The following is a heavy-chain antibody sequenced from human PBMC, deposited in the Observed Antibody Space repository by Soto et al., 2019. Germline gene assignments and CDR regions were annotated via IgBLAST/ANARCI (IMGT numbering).Heavy chain of an antibody. J-gene: IGHJ6*02. V-gene: IGHV3-30*18. CDR3: AKDRIAVAHYYYGMDV. CDR2: ISYDGSNK. D-gene: IGHD6-19*01. Sequence: GGSLRLSCAASGFTFSSYGMHWVRQAPGKGLEWVAVISYDGSNKYYADSVKGRFTISRDNSKNTLYLQMNSLRAEDTAVYYCAKDRIAVAHYYYGMDVWGQGTTVTVSS. CDR1: GFTFSSYG.